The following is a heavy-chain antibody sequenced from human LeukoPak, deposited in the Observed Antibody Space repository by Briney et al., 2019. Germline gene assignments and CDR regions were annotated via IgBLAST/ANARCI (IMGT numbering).Heavy chain of an antibody. Sequence: GGSLRLSCAASGFTFSNYGMHWVRQAPGKGLEWVAVIWYDGSNKYYADSVKGRFTISRDNSKNTLYLQMNSLRAEDTAVYYCARDSGYCSSTSCSPSDAFDIWGQGTMVTVSS. J-gene: IGHJ3*02. CDR1: GFTFSNYG. V-gene: IGHV3-33*01. D-gene: IGHD2-2*01. CDR3: ARDSGYCSSTSCSPSDAFDI. CDR2: IWYDGSNK.